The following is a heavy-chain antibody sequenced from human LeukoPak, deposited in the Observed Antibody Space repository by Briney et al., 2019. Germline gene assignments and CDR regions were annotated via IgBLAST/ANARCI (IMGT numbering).Heavy chain of an antibody. J-gene: IGHJ3*02. Sequence: PGGSLRLSCAASGFTFRNYGMNWVRQAPGKGLEWVSLMSGSGARTYYADSVKGRFTISRDNSKNTLYLHMNSLRAEDTAVYYCAKTAPDDAFDIWGQGTMVTVSS. D-gene: IGHD1-14*01. CDR3: AKTAPDDAFDI. CDR1: GFTFRNYG. V-gene: IGHV3-23*01. CDR2: MSGSGART.